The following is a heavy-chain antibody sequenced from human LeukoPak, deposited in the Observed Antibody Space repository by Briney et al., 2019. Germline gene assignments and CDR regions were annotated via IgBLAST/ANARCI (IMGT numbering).Heavy chain of an antibody. CDR1: GFTFNNYL. J-gene: IGHJ3*02. CDR2: IKQDGSEK. D-gene: IGHD2-8*01. CDR3: ARDSDTDGFGAFDI. V-gene: IGHV3-7*04. Sequence: SGRSLRLSCAASGFTFNNYLMNWVRQAPGKGLEWVANIKQDGSEKYYVDSLKGRFTISRDNAKNSLYLQMNSLRAEDTAVYYCARDSDTDGFGAFDIWGQGTMVTVSS.